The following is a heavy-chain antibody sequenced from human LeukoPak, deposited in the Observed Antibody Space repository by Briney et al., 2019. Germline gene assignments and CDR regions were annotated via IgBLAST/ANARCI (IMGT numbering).Heavy chain of an antibody. J-gene: IGHJ3*01. CDR3: AKAYGSGSFEAFDV. D-gene: IGHD3-10*01. CDR1: GFTFDDYG. V-gene: IGHV3-20*04. CDR2: SNWSGGST. Sequence: GGSLRLSCAASGFTFDDYGMNWVRQAPGKGLEWVSGSNWSGGSTGYADSVKGRFTISRDNARNSLYLQMNSLRAEDTALYYCAKAYGSGSFEAFDVWGQGTMVTVSS.